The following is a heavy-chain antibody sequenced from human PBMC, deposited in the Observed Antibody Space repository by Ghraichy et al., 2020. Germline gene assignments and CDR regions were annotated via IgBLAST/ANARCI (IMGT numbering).Heavy chain of an antibody. CDR1: GFTFSSYA. V-gene: IGHV3-23*01. CDR3: AKGGIVVVIAMLY. Sequence: GESLNISCAASGFTFSSYAMSWVRQAPGKGLEWVSAISGSGGSTYYADSVKGRFTISRDNSKNTLYLQMNSLRAEDTAVYYCAKGGIVVVIAMLYWGQGTLVTVSS. D-gene: IGHD2-21*01. J-gene: IGHJ4*02. CDR2: ISGSGGST.